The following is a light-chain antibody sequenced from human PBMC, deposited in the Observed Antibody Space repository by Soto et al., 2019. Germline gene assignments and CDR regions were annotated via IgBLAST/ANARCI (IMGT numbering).Light chain of an antibody. V-gene: IGKV3-20*01. CDR1: QSVSSNY. J-gene: IGKJ3*01. CDR3: QQYDGAPLT. Sequence: ENVLTQSPGTLSLSPGERASLSCRASQSVSSNYVAWYQQKPGQAPRLLVYGASGRATGIPDRFSGSGSGTDFTLTISRLEPEDFAVYYCQQYDGAPLTFGPGTKVDIK. CDR2: GAS.